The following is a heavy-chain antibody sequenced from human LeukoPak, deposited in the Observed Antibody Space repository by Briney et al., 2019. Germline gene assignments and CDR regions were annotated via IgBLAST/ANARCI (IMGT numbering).Heavy chain of an antibody. D-gene: IGHD3-10*01. V-gene: IGHV1-69*01. CDR3: ARSIITMVRGVIITPPANWFDP. CDR1: GGTFSSYA. Sequence: ASVKVSCKASGGTFSSYAISWVRQAPGQGLEWMGGIIPIFGTANYAQKFQGRVMITAGESTSTAYMELSSLRSEDTAVYYCARSIITMVRGVIITPPANWFDPWGQGTLVTVSS. J-gene: IGHJ5*02. CDR2: IIPIFGTA.